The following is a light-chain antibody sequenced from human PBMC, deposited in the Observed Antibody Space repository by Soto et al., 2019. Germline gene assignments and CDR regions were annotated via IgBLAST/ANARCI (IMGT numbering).Light chain of an antibody. J-gene: IGKJ1*01. Sequence: IVMTQSPSTLSVSPGERAPLSCRASQSVSRNLAWYQQKPGQAPRLLIYAASTRATGVPARFSGSGSGTDFTLTISRLEPEDFAVYYCQQYGSSPRTFGQGTEVDI. V-gene: IGKV3-15*01. CDR1: QSVSRN. CDR3: QQYGSSPRT. CDR2: AAS.